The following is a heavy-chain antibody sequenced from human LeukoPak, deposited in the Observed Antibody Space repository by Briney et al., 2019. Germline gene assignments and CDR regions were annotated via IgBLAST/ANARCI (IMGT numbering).Heavy chain of an antibody. D-gene: IGHD5-18*01. Sequence: ASVKVSCKASGYTFTSYYMHWVRQAPGQGLEWMGIINPSGGSTSYAQKFQGRVTMTRDTSTSTVYMELSSLRSEDTAVYYCARAAHVDTAMYSSIRKHEENDYWGQGTLVTVSS. V-gene: IGHV1-46*01. CDR1: GYTFTSYY. CDR2: INPSGGST. CDR3: ARAAHVDTAMYSSIRKHEENDY. J-gene: IGHJ4*02.